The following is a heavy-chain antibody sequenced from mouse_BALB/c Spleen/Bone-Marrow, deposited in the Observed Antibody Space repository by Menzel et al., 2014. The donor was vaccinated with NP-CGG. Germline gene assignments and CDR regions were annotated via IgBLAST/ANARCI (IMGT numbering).Heavy chain of an antibody. CDR1: GFSLTSYG. CDR3: ARNKATLYGTSSWFAY. J-gene: IGHJ3*01. Sequence: VKLMESGPGLVQPSQSLSITCTVSGFSLTSYGVHWVRQPPGKGLEWLGVIWSGGSTDYNAAFISRLSISKDNSKSQVFFKMNSLQADDTALYFCARNKATLYGTSSWFAYWGQGTLVTVSA. V-gene: IGHV2-4*02. CDR2: IWSGGST. D-gene: IGHD1-1*01.